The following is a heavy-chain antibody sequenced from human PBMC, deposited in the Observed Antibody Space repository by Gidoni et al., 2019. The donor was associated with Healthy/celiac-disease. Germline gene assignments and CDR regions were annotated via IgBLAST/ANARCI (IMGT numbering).Heavy chain of an antibody. CDR2: IIPIFGTA. V-gene: IGHV1-69*01. Sequence: QVQLVQSGAEVKKPGSSVKVSCKASGGTFSSYAISWVRQAPGQGLEWMGGIIPIFGTANYAQKFQGRVTITADESTSTAYMELSSLRSEDTAVYYCARADLKYCSSTSCYIYMDVWGKGTTVTVSS. D-gene: IGHD2-2*02. J-gene: IGHJ6*03. CDR1: GGTFSSYA. CDR3: ARADLKYCSSTSCYIYMDV.